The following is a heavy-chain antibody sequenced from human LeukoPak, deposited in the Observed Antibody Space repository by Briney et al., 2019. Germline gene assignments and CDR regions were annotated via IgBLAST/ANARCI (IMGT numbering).Heavy chain of an antibody. V-gene: IGHV3-74*01. J-gene: IGHJ4*02. CDR3: VRGGSGSYSPYDY. CDR2: IDSAGRST. CDR1: GFTLRSYW. Sequence: GGSLRLSCAASGFTLRSYWMHWVRQVPGKGLVWVSRIDSAGRSTTYADSVKGRFTISRDNAKNTLYLQMNSLRAEDTAVYYCVRGGSGSYSPYDYWGQGTLVTVSS. D-gene: IGHD1-26*01.